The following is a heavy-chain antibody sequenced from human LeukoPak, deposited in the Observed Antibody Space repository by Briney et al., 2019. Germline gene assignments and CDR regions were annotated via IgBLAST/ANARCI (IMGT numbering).Heavy chain of an antibody. V-gene: IGHV3-30*18. J-gene: IGHJ6*02. CDR2: ISYDGSNQ. Sequence: GKSLRLSCAASGFTFSSYAMHWVRQAPGKGLEWVAVISYDGSNQYYADSVKGRFTISRDNSKNTLYLQMNSLRAEDTAVFYCAKGVGPTDYYGMDVWGQGTTVTVSS. CDR1: GFTFSSYA. D-gene: IGHD1-26*01. CDR3: AKGVGPTDYYGMDV.